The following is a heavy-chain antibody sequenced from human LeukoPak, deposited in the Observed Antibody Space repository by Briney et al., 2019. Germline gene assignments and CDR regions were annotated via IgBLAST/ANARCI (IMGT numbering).Heavy chain of an antibody. D-gene: IGHD5-12*01. V-gene: IGHV3-23*01. J-gene: IGHJ5*02. Sequence: SGGSLRLSCAASGFTFSSYSMNWVRQAPGKGLEWVSAISGSGGGTYYADSVKGRLTISRDNSKNTLYLQISSLRAEDTAVYYCAKAFSAYENWPPNWFDPWGQGTLVTVSS. CDR2: ISGSGGGT. CDR1: GFTFSSYS. CDR3: AKAFSAYENWPPNWFDP.